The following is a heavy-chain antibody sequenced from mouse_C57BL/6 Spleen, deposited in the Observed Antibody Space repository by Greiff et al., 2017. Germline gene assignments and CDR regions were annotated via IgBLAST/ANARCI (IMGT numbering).Heavy chain of an antibody. CDR3: ARDYSGSSYEAY. CDR1: GYTFTDYY. CDR2: ITPYNGGT. V-gene: IGHV1-19*01. J-gene: IGHJ3*01. Sequence: EVQLQQSGPVLVKPGASVKMSCKASGYTFTDYYMNWVKQSHGKSLEWIGVITPYNGGTSYHQNFKGKATFTVDTSSTTAYMELNSLTSEDSAVYYCARDYSGSSYEAYWGKGTLVTVS. D-gene: IGHD1-1*01.